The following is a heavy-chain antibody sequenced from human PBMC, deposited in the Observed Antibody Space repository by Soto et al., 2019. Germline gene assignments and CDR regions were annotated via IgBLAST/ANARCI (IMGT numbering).Heavy chain of an antibody. D-gene: IGHD2-2*01. J-gene: IGHJ6*02. CDR3: ARGCTSCYLDYYYYGMDV. V-gene: IGHV1-18*01. CDR2: ISAYNGNT. Sequence: QVQLVQSGAEVKKPGASVKVSCKASGYTFTSYGISWVRQAPGQGLEWMGWISAYNGNTNYAQKRQGRVTTTTDTATSTAYMGLRSLRSDDTAVYYCARGCTSCYLDYYYYGMDVWGQGTTVTVSS. CDR1: GYTFTSYG.